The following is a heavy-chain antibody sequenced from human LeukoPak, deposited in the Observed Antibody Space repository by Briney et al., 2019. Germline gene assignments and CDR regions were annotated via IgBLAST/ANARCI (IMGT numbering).Heavy chain of an antibody. J-gene: IGHJ4*02. Sequence: PSETLSLTCAVYGGSFSDYSWTWIRQPPGKGLEWIGEIDHSGSTNYNPSLKSRVTISVDTSKKQFSLRLSSVTAADTAVYYCATRLPTDYWGQGTLVTASS. V-gene: IGHV4-34*01. CDR1: GGSFSDYS. CDR2: IDHSGST. D-gene: IGHD5-12*01. CDR3: ATRLPTDY.